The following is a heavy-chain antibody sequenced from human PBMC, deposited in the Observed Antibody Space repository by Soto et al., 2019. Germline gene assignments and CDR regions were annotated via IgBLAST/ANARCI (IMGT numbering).Heavy chain of an antibody. CDR3: AYDSSGYLGY. D-gene: IGHD3-22*01. CDR2: INVGNGNT. CDR1: GYTFTTYA. Sequence: GASVKVSCKASGYTFTTYAMHWVRQAPGQRLEWMGWINVGNGNTKYSQKFQGRVTITRDTSASTAHMELSSLRSEDTAVYYCAYDSSGYLGYWGQGTLVTVPQ. J-gene: IGHJ4*02. V-gene: IGHV1-3*01.